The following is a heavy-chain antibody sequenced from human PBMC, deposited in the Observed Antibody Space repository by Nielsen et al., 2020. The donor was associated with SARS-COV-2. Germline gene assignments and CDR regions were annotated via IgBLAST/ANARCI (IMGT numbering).Heavy chain of an antibody. V-gene: IGHV3-30*03. CDR1: RFAFSDYG. CDR2: ISYDGSNK. D-gene: IGHD3-10*01. Sequence: GGSLRLSCAASRFAFSDYGVHWVRQAPAKGLEWVAVISYDGSNKYYADSVKGRFTISRDNSKNTLYLQMNSLRAEDTAVYYCAGPLDPRYGSGWFFDYWGQGTLVTVSS. CDR3: AGPLDPRYGSGWFFDY. J-gene: IGHJ4*02.